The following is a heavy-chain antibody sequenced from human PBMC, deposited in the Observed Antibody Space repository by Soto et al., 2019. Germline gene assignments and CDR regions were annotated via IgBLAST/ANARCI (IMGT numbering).Heavy chain of an antibody. V-gene: IGHV3-33*01. J-gene: IGHJ4*02. D-gene: IGHD1-26*01. Sequence: QVQLVESGGGVVQPGTSLRLSCAASGFTFNKYGMHWVRQAPGKGLAWMAVIWYDGSKKYYSDSVRGRFTISRDNSKNTLSLQMNGLRAEDTAVYYCARDFVQCSGNTCVYYFDYWGQGTLVTVSS. CDR1: GFTFNKYG. CDR2: IWYDGSKK. CDR3: ARDFVQCSGNTCVYYFDY.